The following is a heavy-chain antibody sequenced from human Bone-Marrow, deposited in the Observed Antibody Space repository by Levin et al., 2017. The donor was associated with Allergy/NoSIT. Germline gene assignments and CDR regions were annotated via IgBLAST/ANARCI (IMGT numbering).Heavy chain of an antibody. Sequence: PTASVKVSCVASGFTFSSYSMNWVRQAPGKGLEWVSSIGTSSNYIYYADSVKGRFTISRDNAKKSLFLHMNGLRADDTAVYYCARLLSSTSIFWGQGTLVTVSS. CDR3: ARLLSSTSIF. D-gene: IGHD6-13*01. CDR1: GFTFSSYS. J-gene: IGHJ4*02. V-gene: IGHV3-21*01. CDR2: IGTSSNYI.